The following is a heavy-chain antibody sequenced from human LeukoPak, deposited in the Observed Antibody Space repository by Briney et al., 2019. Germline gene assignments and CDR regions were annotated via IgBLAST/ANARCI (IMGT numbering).Heavy chain of an antibody. CDR3: ARVNSPGSGVDWFDP. J-gene: IGHJ5*02. CDR1: GGSFSGYY. Sequence: SETLSLTCAVYGGSFSGYYWSWIRQPPGKGLEWIGEINHSGSTNYNPSLKSRVTISVDTSKNQFSLKLSSVTAADTAVYYCARVNSPGSGVDWFDPWGQGTLVAVSS. CDR2: INHSGST. V-gene: IGHV4-34*01. D-gene: IGHD5/OR15-5a*01.